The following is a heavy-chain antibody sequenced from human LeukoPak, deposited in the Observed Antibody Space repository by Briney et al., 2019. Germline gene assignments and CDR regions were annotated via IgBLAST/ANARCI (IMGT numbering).Heavy chain of an antibody. CDR2: IDNDGSDT. Sequence: GSLRLSCAASGFTFSSYWIHWVRPAPGKGLAWVSRIDNDGSDTIFADSVKGRFTLSRDSAKNTVYLQMNSLRAEDTAVYYCARGGFHHGFDIWGQGTMVTVS. V-gene: IGHV3-74*01. CDR3: ARGGFHHGFDI. J-gene: IGHJ3*02. D-gene: IGHD1-14*01. CDR1: GFTFSSYW.